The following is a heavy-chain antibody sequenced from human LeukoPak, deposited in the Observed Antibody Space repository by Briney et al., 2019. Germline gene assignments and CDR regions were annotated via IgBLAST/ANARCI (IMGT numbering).Heavy chain of an antibody. V-gene: IGHV4-34*01. J-gene: IGHJ3*02. Sequence: SETLSLTCAVYGGSFSGYYWSWIRQPPGKGLEWIGEINHSGSTNYNPSLKSRVTISVDTSKNQFSLKLSSVTAADTAVYYCARDPLSRWGDEHAFDIWGQGTMVTVSS. CDR3: ARDPLSRWGDEHAFDI. D-gene: IGHD3-16*01. CDR1: GGSFSGYY. CDR2: INHSGST.